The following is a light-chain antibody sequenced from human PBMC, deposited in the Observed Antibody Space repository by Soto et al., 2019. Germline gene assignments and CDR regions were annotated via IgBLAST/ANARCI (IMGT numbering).Light chain of an antibody. Sequence: EIVLTQSPATLSLSPGERATLSCRAGQSVSSYLAWYQQKPGQAPRLLIYDASNRATGIPARFSGSGSGTDFTLTISSLEPEDFAVYYCLRNTFGGGTKVEI. J-gene: IGKJ4*01. CDR2: DAS. CDR3: LRNT. CDR1: QSVSSY. V-gene: IGKV3-11*01.